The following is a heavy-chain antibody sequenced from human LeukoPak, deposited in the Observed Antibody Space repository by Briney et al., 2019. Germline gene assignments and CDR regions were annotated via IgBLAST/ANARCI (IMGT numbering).Heavy chain of an antibody. D-gene: IGHD1-14*01. Sequence: KTSETLSLTCTVSGGSFTSDYWSWIRQPAGKGLEWIGRFYTSGTTNYNPSLKSRVTMSADTSKNQFSLKLRSVTAADTAAYYCARCRNGNCDYFDYWGQGTLVTVSS. V-gene: IGHV4-4*07. J-gene: IGHJ4*02. CDR3: ARCRNGNCDYFDY. CDR1: GGSFTSDY. CDR2: FYTSGTT.